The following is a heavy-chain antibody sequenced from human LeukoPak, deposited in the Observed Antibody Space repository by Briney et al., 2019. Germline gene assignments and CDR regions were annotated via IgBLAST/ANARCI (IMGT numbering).Heavy chain of an antibody. CDR1: GGTLSSFA. D-gene: IGHD6-19*01. V-gene: IGHV1-69*05. CDR3: AAGSPVSSPDV. Sequence: ASVKVSCKASGGTLSSFAITWVRQAPGQGLEWMGRIIPVFGTPNYAQKFQGRVTISTDESTNTAYMEVTSLTSQDTAVYYCAAGSPVSSPDVWGQGTLLTVSS. CDR2: IIPVFGTP. J-gene: IGHJ4*02.